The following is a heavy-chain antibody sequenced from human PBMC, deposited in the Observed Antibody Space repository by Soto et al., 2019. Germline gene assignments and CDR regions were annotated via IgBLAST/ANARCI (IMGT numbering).Heavy chain of an antibody. CDR3: AKGLVGYVFGVQDYYFGMDV. Sequence: QVQLVESGGGVVQPGRSLRLSCGASGFKFSTYGMHWVRQAPGKGLEWVAVISYDGNNKDYADSVKGRFTISRDNSKNTSYLPMNSLRGEDTAVYYCAKGLVGYVFGVQDYYFGMDVWGQGTTVAVSS. J-gene: IGHJ6*02. D-gene: IGHD1-26*01. V-gene: IGHV3-30*18. CDR2: ISYDGNNK. CDR1: GFKFSTYG.